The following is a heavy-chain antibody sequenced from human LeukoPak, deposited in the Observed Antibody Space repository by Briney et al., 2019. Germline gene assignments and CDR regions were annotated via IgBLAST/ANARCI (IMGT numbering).Heavy chain of an antibody. V-gene: IGHV4-59*11. CDR1: GGSISSHY. J-gene: IGHJ4*02. D-gene: IGHD4-11*01. CDR2: IYYSGST. Sequence: SETLSLTCTVSGGSISSHYWSWIRQPPGKGLEWIGYIYYSGSTNYNPSLKSRVTISVDTSKNQFSLKLSPVTAADTAVYYCARGGSPTVYWGQGTLVTVSS. CDR3: ARGGSPTVY.